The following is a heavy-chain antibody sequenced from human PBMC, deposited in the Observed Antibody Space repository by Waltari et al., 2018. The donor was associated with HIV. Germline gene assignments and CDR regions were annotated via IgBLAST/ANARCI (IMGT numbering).Heavy chain of an antibody. J-gene: IGHJ4*02. D-gene: IGHD2-15*01. V-gene: IGHV3-33*01. CDR1: GFSFSDSG. Sequence: QVQVVESGGGVVQPGTSLRLSCEASGFSFSDSGMHWVRQGPGKGVEWVAVIWFDGGKKVFADSVKGRFTISRDNSKNTVELHMNSGTAEDTAVYYWARASPEGGYLDYWGQGTLVTVSS. CDR2: IWFDGGKK. CDR3: ARASPEGGYLDY.